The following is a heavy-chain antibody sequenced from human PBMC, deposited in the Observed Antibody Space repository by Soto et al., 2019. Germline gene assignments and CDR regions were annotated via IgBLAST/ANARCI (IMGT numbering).Heavy chain of an antibody. V-gene: IGHV1-69*12. CDR1: GGTFRSYA. J-gene: IGHJ4*02. CDR2: IVPIVDTS. D-gene: IGHD1-1*01. CDR3: VRVVAITGDPDN. Sequence: QVQLVQSGAEVRQPASSVKVSCKTSGGTFRSYAISWVRQAPGQGLEWRGGIVPIVDTSTYAQKFQGRVTITADESTSTVYMELSSLRSDDTAVYYCVRVVAITGDPDNFGQGTLVTVSS.